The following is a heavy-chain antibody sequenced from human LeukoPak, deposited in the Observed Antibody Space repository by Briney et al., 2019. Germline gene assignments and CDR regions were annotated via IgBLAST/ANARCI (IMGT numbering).Heavy chain of an antibody. CDR2: IYYSGST. V-gene: IGHV4-30-4*01. CDR3: ARDQGISSENYFDY. CDR1: GVSISSGNYY. Sequence: PSETLSLTCTVSGVSISSGNYYWSWIRQPPGKGLEWIGYIYYSGSTYYNPSLKSRVTISVDTSKNQFSLKLSSVTAADTAVYYCARDQGISSENYFDYWGQGTLVTVSS. J-gene: IGHJ4*02. D-gene: IGHD2-15*01.